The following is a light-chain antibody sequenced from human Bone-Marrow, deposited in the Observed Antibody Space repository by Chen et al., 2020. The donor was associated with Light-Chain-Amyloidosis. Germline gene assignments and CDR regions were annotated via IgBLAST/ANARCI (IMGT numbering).Light chain of an antibody. J-gene: IGLJ3*02. V-gene: IGLV3-21*02. CDR3: QVWDRSSDRPV. CDR1: NLGPTS. Sequence: SYVLTQPSSVSGAPGQTATSACGGNNLGPTSVHWYQQTPGQAPPLVVYDDSDRPSGIPERLSGSNSGNTATLTISRVEAGDEADYYCQVWDRSSDRPVFGGGTKLTVL. CDR2: DDS.